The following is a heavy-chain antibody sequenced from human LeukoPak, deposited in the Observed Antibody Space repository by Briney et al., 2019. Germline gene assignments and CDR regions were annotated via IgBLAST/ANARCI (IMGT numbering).Heavy chain of an antibody. V-gene: IGHV1-2*06. CDR2: INPKSGGT. D-gene: IGHD4-17*01. J-gene: IGHJ5*02. CDR1: GYTFTGYY. Sequence: AAVEVSCKASGYTFTGYYMHWVRQAPGQGLEWMGRINPKSGGTNYAKKFQGRVTMTRDTSISTAYMELSRLTSDDTAVYYCARENTVSLNWFDPWGQGTLVTVSS. CDR3: ARENTVSLNWFDP.